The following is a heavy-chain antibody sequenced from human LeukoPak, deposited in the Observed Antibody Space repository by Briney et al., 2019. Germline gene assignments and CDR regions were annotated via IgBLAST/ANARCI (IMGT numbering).Heavy chain of an antibody. CDR2: IWYDGSNK. J-gene: IGHJ4*02. D-gene: IGHD2-21*02. CDR3: AKDNVPYCGGDCYPAQDY. Sequence: GGSLRLSCAASGFTFSSYAMHWVRQAPGKGLEWVAVIWYDGSNKYYADSVKGRFTISRDNSKNTLYLQMNSLRAEDTAVYYCAKDNVPYCGGDCYPAQDYWGQGTLVTVSS. CDR1: GFTFSSYA. V-gene: IGHV3-33*06.